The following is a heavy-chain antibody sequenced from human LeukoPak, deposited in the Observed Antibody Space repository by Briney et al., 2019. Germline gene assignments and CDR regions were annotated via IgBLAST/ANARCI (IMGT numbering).Heavy chain of an antibody. Sequence: GGSLRLSCAASGFTLSRYAKSCVREAPGKGLEWVSSISGSSGSTCNADSVKGRLTISRDNSKNTLYLQMNSLRAEDTAVYYCAKDASFSHGDYGSSAYWGQGTLVTVSS. V-gene: IGHV3-23*01. CDR3: AKDASFSHGDYGSSAY. CDR1: GFTLSRYA. D-gene: IGHD4-17*01. CDR2: ISGSSGST. J-gene: IGHJ4*02.